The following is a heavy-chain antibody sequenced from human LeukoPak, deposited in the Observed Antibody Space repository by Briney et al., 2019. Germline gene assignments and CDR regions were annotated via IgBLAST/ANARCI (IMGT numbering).Heavy chain of an antibody. CDR1: GFTFSSYS. J-gene: IGHJ4*02. V-gene: IGHV3-21*01. CDR2: ISSSSSYV. CDR3: ARAVYGGNSYFDY. D-gene: IGHD4-23*01. Sequence: GGSLRLSCAASGFTFSSYSMNWVRQAPGKGLEWVSSISSSSSYVYYADSVKGRFTISRDNAKNSLYLQMNSLRAEDTAVYYCARAVYGGNSYFDYWGQGTLVTVSS.